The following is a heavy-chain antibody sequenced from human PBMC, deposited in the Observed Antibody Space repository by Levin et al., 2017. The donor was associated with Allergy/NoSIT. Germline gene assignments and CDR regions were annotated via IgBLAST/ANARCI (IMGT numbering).Heavy chain of an antibody. CDR3: AKKLGADEDYAFLTGLFDY. V-gene: IGHV3-23*01. CDR1: GFTFDTFT. Sequence: PGGSLRLSCAASGFTFDTFTMSWVRQRPGNGLEWLSDISGAGGRTYYADSVKGRFTISRDNSQSTIYLQMTSLRAEDTAVYYCAKKLGADEDYAFLTGLFDYWGQGTLVTVSS. D-gene: IGHD3/OR15-3a*01. CDR2: ISGAGGRT. J-gene: IGHJ4*02.